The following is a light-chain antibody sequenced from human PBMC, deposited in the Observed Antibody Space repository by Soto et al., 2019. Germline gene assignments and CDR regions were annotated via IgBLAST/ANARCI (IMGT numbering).Light chain of an antibody. J-gene: IGLJ3*02. Sequence: QSVLTQPPSVSGTPGQSVTISCSGSSSNVGTIFVYWYQQIPGTATKLLIFRNNQRPSGVPDRFSGSKSGTSASLAISGLRSEDEADYYCAAWDDSLSIWVFGGGTKLTVL. CDR1: SSNVGTIF. CDR3: AAWDDSLSIWV. CDR2: RNN. V-gene: IGLV1-47*01.